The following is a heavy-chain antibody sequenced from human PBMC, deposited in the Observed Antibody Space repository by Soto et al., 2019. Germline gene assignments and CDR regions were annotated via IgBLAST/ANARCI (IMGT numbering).Heavy chain of an antibody. D-gene: IGHD3-22*01. V-gene: IGHV1-18*01. CDR1: GYTLTSYG. CDR3: ARWEYYDSSGYSYYFDY. CDR2: ISAYNGNT. Sequence: ASVKVSCKASGYTLTSYGISWVRQAPGQGLEWMGWISAYNGNTNYAQKLQGRVTMTTDTSTSTAYMELRSLRSDDTAVYYCARWEYYDSSGYSYYFDYRGQGTLVTVSS. J-gene: IGHJ4*02.